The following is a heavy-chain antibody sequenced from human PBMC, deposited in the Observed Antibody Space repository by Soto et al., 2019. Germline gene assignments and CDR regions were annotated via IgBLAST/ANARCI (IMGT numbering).Heavy chain of an antibody. CDR2: IFYSGST. D-gene: IGHD3-22*01. CDR3: ARGLYYYDSGGYSGGYYFDY. Sequence: SETLSLTCSVSGGSISDYYWTWIRQPPGKGLEWIGYIFYSGSTNSNPSLKSRVTISVDTSKNQFSLKLSSVTAADTAVYYCARGLYYYDSGGYSGGYYFDYWGQGTLVTVSS. V-gene: IGHV4-59*01. CDR1: GGSISDYY. J-gene: IGHJ4*02.